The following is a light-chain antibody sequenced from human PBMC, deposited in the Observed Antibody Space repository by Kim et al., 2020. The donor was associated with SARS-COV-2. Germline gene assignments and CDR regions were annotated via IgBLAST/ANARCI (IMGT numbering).Light chain of an antibody. J-gene: IGKJ4*01. Sequence: VSPGERATLSCRASQSVGSKLAWYQHKIGQSPRVLIYVASARATGISDRFSGSGSGTEFTLTISSLQSEDFALYYCQQYNDWPLTFGGGTKVDIK. CDR3: QQYNDWPLT. V-gene: IGKV3-15*01. CDR1: QSVGSK. CDR2: VAS.